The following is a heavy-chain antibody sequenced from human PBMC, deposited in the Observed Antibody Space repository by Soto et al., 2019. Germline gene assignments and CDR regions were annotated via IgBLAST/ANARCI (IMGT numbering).Heavy chain of an antibody. Sequence: QVQLQESGPGLVKPSQTLSLTCTVSGGSISSGHYYWSWIRQYPGKGLEWIGYIFVTGTTDHNPSLKSRVSISVDTSSNQFFLKLISVTAADTAVYYCAREIRFQGFFDIWGQGTMVTVSP. CDR3: AREIRFQGFFDI. CDR1: GGSISSGHYY. CDR2: IFVTGTT. J-gene: IGHJ3*02. V-gene: IGHV4-30-4*01. D-gene: IGHD3-3*01.